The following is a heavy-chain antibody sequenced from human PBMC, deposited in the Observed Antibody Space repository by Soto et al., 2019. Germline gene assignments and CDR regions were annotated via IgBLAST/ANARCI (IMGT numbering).Heavy chain of an antibody. CDR3: ARSALGGVIVRYNWFDP. D-gene: IGHD3-16*02. J-gene: IGHJ5*02. CDR2: IYYSGST. Sequence: PSGTLSLTFTVSGGSISSYYWSWIRQPPGKGLEWIGYIYYSGSTNYNPSLKSRVTISVDTSKNQFSLKLSSVTAADTAVYYCARSALGGVIVRYNWFDPWGQGTLVTVSS. CDR1: GGSISSYY. V-gene: IGHV4-59*08.